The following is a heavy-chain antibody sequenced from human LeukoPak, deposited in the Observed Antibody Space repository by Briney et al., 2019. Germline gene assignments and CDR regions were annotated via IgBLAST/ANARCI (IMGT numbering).Heavy chain of an antibody. J-gene: IGHJ4*02. D-gene: IGHD3-22*01. CDR1: GFALSSYA. Sequence: PGGSLKLSCAASGFALSSYAMHWVRQAPGKGLEWVAVISYDGSNKYYADSVKGRFTISRDNSKNTLYLQMNSLRAEDTAVYYCAKDRGSGYLDYWGQGTLVTVSS. CDR3: AKDRGSGYLDY. V-gene: IGHV3-30*04. CDR2: ISYDGSNK.